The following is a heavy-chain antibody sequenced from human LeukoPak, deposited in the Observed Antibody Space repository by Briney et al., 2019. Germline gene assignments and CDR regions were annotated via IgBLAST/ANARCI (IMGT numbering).Heavy chain of an antibody. CDR3: ANQGSSSWYVLFDY. CDR1: GFTFSSYG. CDR2: ISYDGSNK. V-gene: IGHV3-30*18. Sequence: GGSLRLSCAASGFTFSSYGMHWVSQAPGKGLEWVAVISYDGSNKYYADSVKGRFTISRDNSKNTLYLQMDSLRAEDTAVYYCANQGSSSWYVLFDYWGQEPWSPSPQ. D-gene: IGHD6-13*01. J-gene: IGHJ4*01.